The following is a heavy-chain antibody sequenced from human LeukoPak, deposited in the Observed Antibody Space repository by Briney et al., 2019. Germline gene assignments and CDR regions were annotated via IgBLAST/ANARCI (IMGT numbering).Heavy chain of an antibody. J-gene: IGHJ4*02. CDR2: IYSGDTT. CDR1: GFTVSTXY. Sequence: RLSCAASGFTVSTXYMSWVRQAPGKGLEWVSVIYSGDTTFYSDSVRGKSTISRDNSKNTLYLQMNSMRAEDTAVYYCASILRSSSGYYFDYWGQGXXVTXS. D-gene: IGHD3-10*01. CDR3: ASILRSSSGYYFDY. V-gene: IGHV3-66*01.